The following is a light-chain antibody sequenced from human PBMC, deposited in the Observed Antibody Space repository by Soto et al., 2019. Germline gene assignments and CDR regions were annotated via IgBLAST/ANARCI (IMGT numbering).Light chain of an antibody. CDR2: GAS. V-gene: IGKV1-12*01. Sequence: LQMTQSPSSVSASVGDRLTITCRASRDISNSLAWYQQTPGKAPKLLLRGASSLHRGVPSRFSGGGAGTEFTLTISSLQPEDFATYYCQQTSAFPRTFGQGTKVDIK. CDR3: QQTSAFPRT. J-gene: IGKJ2*01. CDR1: RDISNS.